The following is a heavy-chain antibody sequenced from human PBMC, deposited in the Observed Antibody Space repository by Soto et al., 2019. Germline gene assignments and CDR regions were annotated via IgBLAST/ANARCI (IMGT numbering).Heavy chain of an antibody. Sequence: SGPTLVNPTQTLTLTCTFSGFSLSTSGMCVSWIRQPPGKALEWLARIDWDDDKYYSTSLKIRLTISKDTSKNQVVLTMTNMDPVDTATYYCARYSPGGYFDYWGQGTLVTVSS. J-gene: IGHJ4*02. V-gene: IGHV2-70*11. CDR2: IDWDDDK. CDR1: GFSLSTSGMC. CDR3: ARYSPGGYFDY. D-gene: IGHD5-18*01.